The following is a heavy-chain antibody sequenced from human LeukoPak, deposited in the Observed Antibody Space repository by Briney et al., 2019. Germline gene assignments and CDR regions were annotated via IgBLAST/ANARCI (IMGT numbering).Heavy chain of an antibody. D-gene: IGHD1-26*01. V-gene: IGHV3-7*01. CDR1: GFTFSTYW. Sequence: GGSLRLSCAASGFTFSTYWMNWVRQAPGKGLEWVANINQDGGERYYVDSVKGRFTISRDNAKNSLYLQMNSLRAEDTAVYYCASDGGASGSHEPSWFDYWGQGTLVTVSS. CDR2: INQDGGER. J-gene: IGHJ4*02. CDR3: ASDGGASGSHEPSWFDY.